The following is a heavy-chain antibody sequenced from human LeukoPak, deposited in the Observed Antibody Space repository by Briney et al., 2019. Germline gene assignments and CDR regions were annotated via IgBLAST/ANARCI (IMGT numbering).Heavy chain of an antibody. D-gene: IGHD2-2*01. Sequence: GGSLRLSCAASGFTFSSYEMNWVRQDPGKGLEWVSYISSSGNTIYYADSAKGRFTISRDNAKNSLYLQMNSLRAEDTADYYCARGASSFDYWGQGTLVTVSS. CDR2: ISSSGNTI. V-gene: IGHV3-48*03. J-gene: IGHJ4*02. CDR1: GFTFSSYE. CDR3: ARGASSFDY.